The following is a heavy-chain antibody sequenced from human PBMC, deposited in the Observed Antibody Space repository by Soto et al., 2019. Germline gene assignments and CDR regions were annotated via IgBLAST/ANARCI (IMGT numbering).Heavy chain of an antibody. J-gene: IGHJ4*02. V-gene: IGHV1-2*02. Sequence: ASVKVSCKSSGYTVTGYYIHWVRQAPGQGLEWMGWINPNNGDTNYAQNFQGRVTMTRDTSTSTAYMELSSLTFDDTAVYYCARHSGYDYVFDYWGQGTLVTVFS. D-gene: IGHD5-12*01. CDR1: GYTVTGYY. CDR2: INPNNGDT. CDR3: ARHSGYDYVFDY.